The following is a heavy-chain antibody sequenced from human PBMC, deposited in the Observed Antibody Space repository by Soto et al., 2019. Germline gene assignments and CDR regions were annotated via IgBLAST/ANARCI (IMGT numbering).Heavy chain of an antibody. CDR2: ISSNGGST. J-gene: IGHJ6*03. D-gene: IGHD4-4*01. CDR1: GFTFSSYA. CDR3: ARLYSNYAYYYMDV. V-gene: IGHV3-64*01. Sequence: GGSLRLSCATSGFTFSSYAMSWVRQAPGKGLAYVSSISSNGGSTYYANSVKGRFTISRDNSKNTLYLQMGSLRAEDMAVYYCARLYSNYAYYYMDVWGKGTTVTVSS.